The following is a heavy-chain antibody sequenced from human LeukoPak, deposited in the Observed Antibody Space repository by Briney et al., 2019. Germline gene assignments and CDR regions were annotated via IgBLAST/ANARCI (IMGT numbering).Heavy chain of an antibody. Sequence: GGSPRLSCSASGFTSSSYAMHWVRQAPGKGLEYVSAISSNGGSTYYADSVKGRFTISRDNSKNTLYLQMSSLRAEDTAVYYCVKCAEICSHCSSTSCYKYGMDVWGQGTTVTVSS. CDR2: ISSNGGST. V-gene: IGHV3-64D*09. CDR1: GFTSSSYA. D-gene: IGHD2-2*01. J-gene: IGHJ6*02. CDR3: VKCAEICSHCSSTSCYKYGMDV.